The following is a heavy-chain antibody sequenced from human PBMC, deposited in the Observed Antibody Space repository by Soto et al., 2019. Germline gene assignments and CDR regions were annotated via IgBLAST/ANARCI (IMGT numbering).Heavy chain of an antibody. CDR2: ISYDGSDK. CDR1: GFTFSSYG. V-gene: IGHV3-30*18. D-gene: IGHD3-10*01. J-gene: IGHJ3*02. CDR3: AKVSITMVRGVPRAFDI. Sequence: GGSLRLSCAASGFTFSSYGMYWVRQAPGKGLEWVAVISYDGSDKYYADSVKGRFTISRDNSKNTLYLQMNSLRAEDTAVYYCAKVSITMVRGVPRAFDIWGQGTMVTVSS.